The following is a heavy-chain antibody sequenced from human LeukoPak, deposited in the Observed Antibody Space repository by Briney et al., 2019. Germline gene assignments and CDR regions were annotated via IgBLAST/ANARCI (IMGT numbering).Heavy chain of an antibody. V-gene: IGHV3-23*01. Sequence: PGGSLRLSCAASGLTFRTYAMSWVRQAPGKGLERVSSISDSGGYTFYADSVKGRFTTSRDNSKNTVYLQMNSLRAEDTAVYYCAKGGSYRSQPYFDYWGQGTPVTVSS. CDR2: ISDSGGYT. CDR3: AKGGSYRSQPYFDY. J-gene: IGHJ4*02. D-gene: IGHD3-16*02. CDR1: GLTFRTYA.